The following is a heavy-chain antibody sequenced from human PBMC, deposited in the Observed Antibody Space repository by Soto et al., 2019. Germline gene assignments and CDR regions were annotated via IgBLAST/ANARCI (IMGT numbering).Heavy chain of an antibody. CDR1: GFTFSSYG. D-gene: IGHD3-10*01. CDR3: ARDGGYYYVSGSYSPSYFGY. J-gene: IGHJ4*02. CDR2: IWYDGSNK. Sequence: PGGSLRLSCAASGFTFSSYGMHWVRQAPGKGLEWVAVIWYDGSNKYYADSVKGRFTISRDNSKNTLYLQMNSLRAEDTAVYYCARDGGYYYVSGSYSPSYFGYWGQGTLVTVSS. V-gene: IGHV3-33*01.